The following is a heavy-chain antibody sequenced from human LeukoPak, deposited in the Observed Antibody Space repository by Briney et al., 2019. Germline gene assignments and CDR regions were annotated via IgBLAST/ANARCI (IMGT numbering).Heavy chain of an antibody. J-gene: IGHJ6*02. CDR1: GYTFTSYA. CDR3: AAPAGTTYPLASKYYYYYGMDV. D-gene: IGHD1-1*01. CDR2: INAGNGNT. V-gene: IGHV1-3*01. Sequence: ASVKVSCKASGYTFTSYAMHWVRQAPGQRLEWMGWINAGNGNTKYSQKFQGRVTITRDTSASTAYVELSSLRSEDTAVYYCAAPAGTTYPLASKYYYYYGMDVWGQGTTVTVSS.